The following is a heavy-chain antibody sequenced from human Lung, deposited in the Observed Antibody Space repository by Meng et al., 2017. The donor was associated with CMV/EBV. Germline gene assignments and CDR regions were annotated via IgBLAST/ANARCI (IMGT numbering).Heavy chain of an antibody. CDR3: ARDNNWGPDY. D-gene: IGHD7-27*01. V-gene: IGHV1-2*02. J-gene: IGHJ4*02. CDR1: GYTFTAHY. CDR2: IHPHRGDT. Sequence: ASVKVSCKASGYTFTAHYFHWVRQAPGQGLESMGWIHPHRGDTNYAQQFQGRVTLTRDTSINTGYMELTRLTSDDTAVYYCARDNNWGPDYWGQGTLVTVSS.